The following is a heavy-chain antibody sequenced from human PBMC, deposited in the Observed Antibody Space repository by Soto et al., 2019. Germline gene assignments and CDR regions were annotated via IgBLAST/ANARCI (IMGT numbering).Heavy chain of an antibody. J-gene: IGHJ4*02. CDR2: ISDDGNKK. V-gene: IGHV3-30*18. D-gene: IGHD3-10*01. CDR3: AKGRCLARD. Sequence: VQLVESGGGVVQPGRSLRLSCAGSGFTFGSYGMHWVRQSPGKGLEWVAVISDDGNKKFYGDSVEGRFTISRDNSKDTLFLQMDSLKTEDTAVYYCAKGRCLARDWGQGTLVTVSS. CDR1: GFTFGSYG.